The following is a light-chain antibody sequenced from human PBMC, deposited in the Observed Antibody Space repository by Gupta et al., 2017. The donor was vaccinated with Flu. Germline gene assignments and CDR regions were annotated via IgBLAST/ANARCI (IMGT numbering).Light chain of an antibody. V-gene: IGLV1-40*01. CDR1: SSNLGAGYD. CDR2: DNN. J-gene: IGLJ3*02. Sequence: QSVLTHPPSLSRAPGQRVTISCTGNSSNLGAGYDVHWYQQLPGTAPKLVIYDNNIRPSAVPARCSASKTGTSASPVTTGLQAEDEADDSYQYYDNSISSSVFGGGTKVTVL. CDR3: QYYDNSISSSV.